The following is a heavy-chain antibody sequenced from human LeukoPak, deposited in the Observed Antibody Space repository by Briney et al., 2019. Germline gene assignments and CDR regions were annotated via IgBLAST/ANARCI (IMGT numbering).Heavy chain of an antibody. CDR3: AKDGPYSSGLDY. CDR1: GFTFSSYE. CDR2: ISASGLMT. V-gene: IGHV3-23*01. Sequence: TGGSLRLSCAASGFTFSSYEMNWVRQAPGKGLEWVSSISASGLMTYYADSAKGRFTVSRDNSKNTLYLQMNSLRAEDTAVYYCAKDGPYSSGLDYWGQGTLVTVSS. J-gene: IGHJ4*02. D-gene: IGHD6-19*01.